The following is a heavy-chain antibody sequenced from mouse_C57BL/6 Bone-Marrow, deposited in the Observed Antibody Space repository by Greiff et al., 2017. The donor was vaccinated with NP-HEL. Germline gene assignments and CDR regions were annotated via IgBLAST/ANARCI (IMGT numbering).Heavy chain of an antibody. CDR3: ARQGDYYGNYEDCWYFDV. CDR2: ISNGGGST. CDR1: GFTFSDYY. V-gene: IGHV5-12*01. D-gene: IGHD2-1*01. Sequence: EVKLMESGGGLVQPGGSLKLSCAASGFTFSDYYMYWVRQTPEKRLEWVAYISNGGGSTYYPDTVKGRFTISRDNAKNTLYLQMSRLKSEDTAMYYCARQGDYYGNYEDCWYFDVWGTGTTVTVSS. J-gene: IGHJ1*03.